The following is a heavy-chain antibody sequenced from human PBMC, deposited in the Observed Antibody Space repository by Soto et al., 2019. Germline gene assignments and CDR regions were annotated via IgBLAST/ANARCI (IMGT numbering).Heavy chain of an antibody. CDR1: GFTFSNYA. D-gene: IGHD1-26*01. CDR2: VRAAGSNI. V-gene: IGHV3-23*01. J-gene: IGHJ4*02. Sequence: GGSLRLSCAASGFTFSNYAMSWVRQAPGKGLEWVAVVRAAGSNIYYGDSVQGRFTISRDNSKNTLYLQMNSLRADDTAVYYCARDGVGGTVFFGYLDYWGPGALVTVSS. CDR3: ARDGVGGTVFFGYLDY.